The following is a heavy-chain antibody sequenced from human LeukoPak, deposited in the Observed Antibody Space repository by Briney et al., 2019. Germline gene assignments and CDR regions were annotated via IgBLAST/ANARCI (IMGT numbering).Heavy chain of an antibody. D-gene: IGHD3-22*01. J-gene: IGHJ4*02. CDR1: GGSISSSSYY. CDR3: ARGAMDYYESSGYDY. V-gene: IGHV4-39*07. CDR2: IYYSGST. Sequence: SETLSLTCTVSGGSISSSSYYWGWIRQPPGRGLEWIGSIYYSGSTYYNPSLKSRVTISVDTSKSQFSLKLSSVTAADTAVYYCARGAMDYYESSGYDYWGQGILVTVSS.